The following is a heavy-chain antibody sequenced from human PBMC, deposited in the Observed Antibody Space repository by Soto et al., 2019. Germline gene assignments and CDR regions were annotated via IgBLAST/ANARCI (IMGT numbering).Heavy chain of an antibody. D-gene: IGHD1-1*01. Sequence: QVQLVESGGGVVQPGRSLRLSCAASGFTFHSFTMHWVRQSPGKGLEWVALISYDGTNEYYADSVKGRFTISRDNSKSTLYLQMNRLRTDDTALYYCARDPRETTYYLDYWGQGTLVTVSS. CDR3: ARDPRETTYYLDY. V-gene: IGHV3-30-3*01. J-gene: IGHJ4*02. CDR1: GFTFHSFT. CDR2: ISYDGTNE.